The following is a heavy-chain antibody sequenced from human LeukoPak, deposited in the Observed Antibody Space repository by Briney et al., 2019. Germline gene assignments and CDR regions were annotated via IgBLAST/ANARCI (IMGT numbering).Heavy chain of an antibody. CDR1: GLTFNNYA. Sequence: PGGSLRLSCTASGLTFNNYAMKWVRQAPGKGLEWVSAISGSGGSTYYADSVKGRFTISRDNSRNTLYLQMNSLRAEDTAVYYCAKGDCSHTNCYTGHYYYYYYMDVWGKGTTVTVSS. CDR2: ISGSGGST. CDR3: AKGDCSHTNCYTGHYYYYYYMDV. J-gene: IGHJ6*03. V-gene: IGHV3-23*01. D-gene: IGHD2-2*01.